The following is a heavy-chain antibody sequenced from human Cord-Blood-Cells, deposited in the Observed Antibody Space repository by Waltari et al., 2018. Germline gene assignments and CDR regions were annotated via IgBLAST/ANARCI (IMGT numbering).Heavy chain of an antibody. CDR1: GFTFSSYW. J-gene: IGHJ3*02. V-gene: IGHV3-74*01. CDR3: ASSHGVDIVATDAFDI. CDR2: MNRDGSST. Sequence: EVQLVESGGGLVQPGGSLRLSCAASGFTFSSYWMHWVRQAPGKGLVGVSRMNRDGSSTSYADSVKGRFTISRDNAKNTLYLQMNSLRAEDTAVYYCASSHGVDIVATDAFDIWGQGTMVTVSS. D-gene: IGHD5-12*01.